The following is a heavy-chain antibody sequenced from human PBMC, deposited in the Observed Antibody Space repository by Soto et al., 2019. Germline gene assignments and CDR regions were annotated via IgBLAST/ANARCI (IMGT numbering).Heavy chain of an antibody. CDR1: GFPPSSNA. D-gene: IGHD3-10*01. CDR3: AKDADVLLWFGELIHFDY. V-gene: IGHV3-23*01. J-gene: IGHJ4*02. CDR2: ISTSGGST. Sequence: PGGSLRLSWALSGFPPSSNAMSWDRPAQGKGRGWVSAISTSGGSTYYAGSVNGRFTMSRDNSKITLYLQTNSLRAEDTAVYYCAKDADVLLWFGELIHFDYWGQGTLVTVSS.